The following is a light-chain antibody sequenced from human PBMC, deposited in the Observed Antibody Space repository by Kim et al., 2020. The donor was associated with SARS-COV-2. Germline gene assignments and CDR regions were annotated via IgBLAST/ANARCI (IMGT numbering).Light chain of an antibody. CDR2: PAS. CDR1: QSISDW. CDR3: QQYNSYSYT. J-gene: IGKJ2*01. V-gene: IGKV1-5*03. Sequence: DIQMTQSPSTLTASVGDRVTITCRASQSISDWLAWYQQKPGKAPKVLIYPASSLQSGAPSRFSGRGFGTEFTLTISSLQPEDFAIYYCQQYNSYSYTFGQGTKLEI.